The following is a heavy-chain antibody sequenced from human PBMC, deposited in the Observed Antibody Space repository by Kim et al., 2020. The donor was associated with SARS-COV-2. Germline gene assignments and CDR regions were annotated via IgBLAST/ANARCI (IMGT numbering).Heavy chain of an antibody. Sequence: SETLSLTCTVSGGSVSSGSYYWSWIRQPPGKGLEWIGYIYYSGSTNYNPSLKSRVTISVDTSKNQFSLKLSSVTAADTAVYYCARDQFHYYDSSGGYYGMDVWGQGTTVTVSS. CDR3: ARDQFHYYDSSGGYYGMDV. J-gene: IGHJ6*02. D-gene: IGHD3-22*01. CDR2: IYYSGST. V-gene: IGHV4-61*01. CDR1: GGSVSSGSYY.